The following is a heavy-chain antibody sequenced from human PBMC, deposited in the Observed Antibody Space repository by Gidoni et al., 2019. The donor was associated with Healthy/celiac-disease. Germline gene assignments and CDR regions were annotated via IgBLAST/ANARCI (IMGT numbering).Heavy chain of an antibody. CDR2: IYYSGST. D-gene: IGHD2-2*02. CDR3: ARAAPDIVVVPAAIEVGVCQFDY. CDR1: GGSISSGGYY. J-gene: IGHJ4*02. V-gene: IGHV4-31*03. Sequence: QVQLQESGPGLVKPSQTLSLTCTVSGGSISSGGYYWSWIRQHPGKGLEWIGYIYYSGSTYYNPSLKSRVTISVDTSKNQFSLKLSSVTAADTAVYYCARAAPDIVVVPAAIEVGVCQFDYWGQGTLVTVSS.